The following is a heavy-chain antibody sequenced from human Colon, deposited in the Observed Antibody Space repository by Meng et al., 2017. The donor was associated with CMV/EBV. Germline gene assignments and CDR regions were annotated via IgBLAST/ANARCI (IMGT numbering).Heavy chain of an antibody. J-gene: IGHJ5*02. CDR1: GDSISNYY. Sequence: QVQLQESGPGLVKTSETLSLTCTVSGDSISNYYWSWIRQSPGKGLEWIGYIYSSGSTNYNPSLKSRVTISIDTSKNQFSLKLTSVTAADTAVYYCAKGRARNDYWFDPWGQGTLVTVSS. CDR3: AKGRARNDYWFDP. CDR2: IYSSGST. D-gene: IGHD4/OR15-4a*01. V-gene: IGHV4-59*01.